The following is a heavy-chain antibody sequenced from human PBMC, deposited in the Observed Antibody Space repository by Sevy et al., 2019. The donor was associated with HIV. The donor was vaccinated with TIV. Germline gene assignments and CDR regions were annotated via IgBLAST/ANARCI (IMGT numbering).Heavy chain of an antibody. CDR1: GGSISSSSYY. CDR3: ARHVKYSGYAFFDY. CDR2: IYYSGIT. D-gene: IGHD5-12*01. V-gene: IGHV4-39*01. Sequence: SETLSLTCTVSGGSISSSSYYWGWIRQPPGKGLEWIGSIYYSGITYYNPSLKSRVTISVDTSKNQFSLKLSSVTAADTAVYYCARHVKYSGYAFFDYWGQGTLVTVSS. J-gene: IGHJ4*02.